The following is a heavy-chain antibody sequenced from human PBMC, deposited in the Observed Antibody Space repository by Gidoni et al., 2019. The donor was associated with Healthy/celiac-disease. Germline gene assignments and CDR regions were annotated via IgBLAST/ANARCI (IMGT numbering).Heavy chain of an antibody. Sequence: QVQLVQSGAEVKKPGASVKVSCKASGYTFTGYYMHWVRQAPGQGLEWMGWINPNSGGTNYAQKFQGRVTMTRDTSISTAYMELSRLRSDDTAVYYCARAHHGYRGRGGPNWFDPWGQGTLVTVSS. V-gene: IGHV1-2*02. D-gene: IGHD5-18*01. CDR3: ARAHHGYRGRGGPNWFDP. J-gene: IGHJ5*02. CDR2: INPNSGGT. CDR1: GYTFTGYY.